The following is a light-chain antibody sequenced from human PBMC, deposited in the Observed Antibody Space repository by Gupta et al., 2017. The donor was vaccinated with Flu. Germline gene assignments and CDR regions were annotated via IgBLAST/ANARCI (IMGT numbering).Light chain of an antibody. V-gene: IGKV1-39*01. CDR3: QQSYSTVFS. CDR1: QSISTY. CDR2: AAS. Sequence: DIQMTQSPASLSASVGDRVTITCRASQSISTYLNWYQQKPGKAPKPLIYAASSLQSGVPSRFSGSGSGTDFTLTISSLQLEDFATYYCQQSYSTVFSFGQGTKLEIK. J-gene: IGKJ2*03.